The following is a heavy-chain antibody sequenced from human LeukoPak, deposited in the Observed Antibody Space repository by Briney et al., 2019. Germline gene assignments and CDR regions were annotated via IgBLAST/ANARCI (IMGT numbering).Heavy chain of an antibody. Sequence: PSETLSLTCTVSGGSITTYDWSWSWVRQPPGRGLEWIGYMSYSGSTTYNPSLESRVTIAVDTSENQFSLKLSSVTAADTAVYYCARVLRLEERLQLPARGYYYYYYMDVWGKGTTVTVSS. CDR3: ARVLRLEERLQLPARGYYYYYYMDV. V-gene: IGHV4-59*01. J-gene: IGHJ6*03. CDR2: MSYSGST. D-gene: IGHD5-24*01. CDR1: GGSITTYD.